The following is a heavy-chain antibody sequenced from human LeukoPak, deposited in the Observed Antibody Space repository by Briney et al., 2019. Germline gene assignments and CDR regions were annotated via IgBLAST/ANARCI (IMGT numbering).Heavy chain of an antibody. Sequence: SETLSLTCTVSGGSISSSSSYWGWIRQPPGKGLEWIGSIYYSGSTYYNPSLKSRVTISVDTSKNQFSLKLSSVTAADTAVYYCARSVEGYCSGGSCYSYYYYMDVWGKGTTVTVSS. CDR3: ARSVEGYCSGGSCYSYYYYMDV. J-gene: IGHJ6*03. D-gene: IGHD2-15*01. CDR2: IYYSGST. CDR1: GGSISSSSSY. V-gene: IGHV4-39*07.